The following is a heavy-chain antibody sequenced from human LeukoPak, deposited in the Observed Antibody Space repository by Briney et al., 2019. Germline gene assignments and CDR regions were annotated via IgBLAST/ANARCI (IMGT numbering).Heavy chain of an antibody. Sequence: SETLSLTCTVSGGSISSGSYYWSWIRQPAGRGLEWIGRIYASGTTDYNPSLKSRVTISVDTSKNQFSLNLSSVTAADTAVYYCARVPRGQYCSSTSCYEYYFDYWGQGTLVTVSS. J-gene: IGHJ4*02. D-gene: IGHD2-2*01. CDR3: ARVPRGQYCSSTSCYEYYFDY. CDR2: IYASGTT. V-gene: IGHV4-61*02. CDR1: GGSISSGSYY.